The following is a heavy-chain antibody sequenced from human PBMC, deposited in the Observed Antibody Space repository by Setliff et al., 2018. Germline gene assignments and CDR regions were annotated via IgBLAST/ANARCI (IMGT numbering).Heavy chain of an antibody. J-gene: IGHJ4*02. Sequence: ASVKVSCKASGYTFNNYGITWVRQAPGQGLEWMGWINNYSFKTTYPQKFLDRVTVTTDTSATTAYMELKNLRSDDTDVYYCARINFYVSSGYYYAPYFWGQGTLVTVSS. CDR3: ARINFYVSSGYYYAPYF. CDR2: INNYSFKT. V-gene: IGHV1-18*01. D-gene: IGHD3-22*01. CDR1: GYTFNNYG.